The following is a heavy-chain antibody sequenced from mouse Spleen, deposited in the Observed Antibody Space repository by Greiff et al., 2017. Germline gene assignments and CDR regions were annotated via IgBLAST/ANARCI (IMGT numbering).Heavy chain of an antibody. V-gene: IGHV1-39*01. CDR1: GYSFTDYN. J-gene: IGHJ3*01. CDR2: INPNYGTT. D-gene: IGHD1-1*01. Sequence: VQLKQSGPELVKPGASVKISCKASGYSFTDYNMNWVKQSNGKSLEWIGVINPNYGTTSYNQKFKGKATLTVDQSSSTAYMQLNSLTSEDSAVYYCASSHYYDGSRFAYWGQGTLVTVSA. CDR3: ASSHYYDGSRFAY.